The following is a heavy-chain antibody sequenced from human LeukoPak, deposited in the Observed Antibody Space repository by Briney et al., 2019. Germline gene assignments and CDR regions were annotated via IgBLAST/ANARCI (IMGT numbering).Heavy chain of an antibody. V-gene: IGHV1-46*01. CDR2: INPSGGST. CDR1: GYTFTSYY. CDR3: ARDVSGWYYFDY. D-gene: IGHD6-19*01. Sequence: ASVKVSCKASGYTFTSYYMHWVRQAPGQGLEWMGIINPSGGSTSYAQKFQGRVTITADKSTSTAYMELSSLRSEDTAVYYCARDVSGWYYFDYWGQGTLVTVSS. J-gene: IGHJ4*02.